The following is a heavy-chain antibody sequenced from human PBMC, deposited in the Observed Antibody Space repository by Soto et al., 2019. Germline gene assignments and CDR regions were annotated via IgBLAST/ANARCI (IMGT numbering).Heavy chain of an antibody. CDR1: GFIFTSYW. D-gene: IGHD3-16*01. J-gene: IGHJ4*02. CDR3: VRVRYYDRNFDY. V-gene: IGHV3-7*05. Sequence: EVQVVDSGGGLVQPGGSLRLSCAASGFIFTSYWMSWVRQAPGKGLEWVASIKHDGNEKYYVDPVKGRFTISRDNAKNSVYLQMNSLRAEDTAVYYCVRVRYYDRNFDYWGQGTLVTVSS. CDR2: IKHDGNEK.